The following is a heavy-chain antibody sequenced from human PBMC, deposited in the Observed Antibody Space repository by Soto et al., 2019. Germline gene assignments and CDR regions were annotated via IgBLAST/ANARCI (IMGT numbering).Heavy chain of an antibody. J-gene: IGHJ6*02. D-gene: IGHD1-1*01. CDR3: ARERTGTTSMDV. Sequence: QVQLVQSGAEVKKPGASVKVSCKASGYTFTSYDINWVRQATGQGLEWMGWMTPNSGNTGYAQKFRGRVTMTRNTAISTAYMELSSLRSEDMAVYYCARERTGTTSMDVWGQGTTVTVSS. CDR1: GYTFTSYD. V-gene: IGHV1-8*01. CDR2: MTPNSGNT.